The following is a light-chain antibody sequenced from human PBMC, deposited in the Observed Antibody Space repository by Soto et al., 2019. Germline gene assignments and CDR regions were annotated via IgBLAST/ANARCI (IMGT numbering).Light chain of an antibody. CDR2: AAS. V-gene: IGKV1-6*01. J-gene: IGKJ4*01. CDR3: LQDYNYPLT. Sequence: AIQMTQSPSSLSASVGDRVTITCRASQGVRNDLGWYQQKPGKAPRLLIYAASSLQSGVPSRFSGSGSGTDFTLTISSLQPEDFATYYCLQDYNYPLTFGGGTKVEIK. CDR1: QGVRND.